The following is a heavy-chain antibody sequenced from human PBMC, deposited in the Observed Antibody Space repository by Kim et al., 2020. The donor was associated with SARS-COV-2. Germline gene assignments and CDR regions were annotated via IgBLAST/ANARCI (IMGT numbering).Heavy chain of an antibody. CDR1: GLNFYVEF. V-gene: IGHV3-11*03. Sequence: GGSLRLSCAASGLNFYVEFMSWVRQAPGKGLEWISYISNSGHYANYADSVQGRFTISRDNARNSLHLHMNNLRAEDTAIYYCTNIRYGQVDDWGQGTLVT. CDR2: ISNSGHYA. CDR3: TNIRYGQVDD. J-gene: IGHJ4*02. D-gene: IGHD5-18*01.